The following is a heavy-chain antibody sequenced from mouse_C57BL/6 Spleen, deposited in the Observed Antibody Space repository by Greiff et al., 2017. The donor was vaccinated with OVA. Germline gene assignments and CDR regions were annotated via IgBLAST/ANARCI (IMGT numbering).Heavy chain of an antibody. D-gene: IGHD4-1*01. CDR2: ISSGSSTI. CDR3: ARKELGQDFDY. J-gene: IGHJ2*01. CDR1: GFTFSDYG. Sequence: DVKLVESGGGLVKPGGSLKLSCAASGFTFSDYGMHWVRQAPEKGLAWVAYISSGSSTIYYADTVKGRFTISRDNAKNTLFLQMTSLRSEDTAMYYCARKELGQDFDYWGQGTTLTVSS. V-gene: IGHV5-17*01.